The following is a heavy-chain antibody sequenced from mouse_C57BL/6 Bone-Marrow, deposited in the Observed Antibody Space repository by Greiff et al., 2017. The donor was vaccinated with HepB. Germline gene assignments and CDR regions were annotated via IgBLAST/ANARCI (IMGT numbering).Heavy chain of an antibody. CDR2: ISSGGDYI. D-gene: IGHD1-1*01. CDR3: TRGLLRKDWYFDV. V-gene: IGHV5-9-1*02. Sequence: EVHLVESGEGLVKPGGSLKLSCAASGFTFSSYAMSWVRQTPEKRLEWVAYISSGGDYIYYADTVKGRFTISRDNARNTLYLQMSSLKSEDTAMYYCTRGLLRKDWYFDVWGTGTTVTVSS. CDR1: GFTFSSYA. J-gene: IGHJ1*03.